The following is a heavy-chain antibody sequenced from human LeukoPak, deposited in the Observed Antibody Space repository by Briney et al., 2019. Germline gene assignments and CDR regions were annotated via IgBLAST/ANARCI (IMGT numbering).Heavy chain of an antibody. CDR1: GFTVRSNH. D-gene: IGHD3-22*01. CDR2: MLAGGST. J-gene: IGHJ3*02. CDR3: ARDNYDDTGWGFAI. Sequence: PGGSLRLSCAASGFTVRSNHISWVRQAPGKGLEWVSVMLAGGSTYYADSVKGRFTISRDNSKNTVSLQMNSLRVEDTAVYYCARDNYDDTGWGFAIWGQGTMVTVSS. V-gene: IGHV3-53*01.